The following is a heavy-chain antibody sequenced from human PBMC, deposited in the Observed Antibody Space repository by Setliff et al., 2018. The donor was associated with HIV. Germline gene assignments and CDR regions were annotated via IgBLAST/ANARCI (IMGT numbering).Heavy chain of an antibody. V-gene: IGHV4-34*01. CDR3: ATLKMATIYRDFDY. J-gene: IGHJ4*02. D-gene: IGHD5-12*01. Sequence: SETLSLTCTVSGGSMSTYYWNWIRQPPGKGLEWIGEINHRGSTNCNPSLKSRVSISVDTSKNQFSLKLSSVTAADTAVYYCATLKMATIYRDFDYWGQGTLVTVSS. CDR1: GGSMSTYY. CDR2: INHRGST.